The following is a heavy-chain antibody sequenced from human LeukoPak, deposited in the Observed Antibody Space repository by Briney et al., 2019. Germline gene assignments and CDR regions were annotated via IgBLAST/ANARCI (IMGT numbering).Heavy chain of an antibody. D-gene: IGHD3-10*01. J-gene: IGHJ4*02. CDR3: ARTPSYYGSGTFDY. Sequence: ASVKVSCKASGYTFTSYDINWVRQATGQGLEWMGWVNPNSGNTGYAQKFQGRVTMTRNTSISTAYMELSSLRSEDTAVYYCARTPSYYGSGTFDYWGQGTLVTVSS. CDR1: GYTFTSYD. CDR2: VNPNSGNT. V-gene: IGHV1-8*01.